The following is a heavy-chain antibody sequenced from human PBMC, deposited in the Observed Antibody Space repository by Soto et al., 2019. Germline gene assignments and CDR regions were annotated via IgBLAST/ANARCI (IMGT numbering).Heavy chain of an antibody. CDR2: ISYDGSNK. J-gene: IGHJ6*02. Sequence: VGSLRLSCAASGFTFSSYGMHWVRQAPGKGLEWVAVISYDGSNKYYADSAKSRFTISRDNSKSTLYLQMKSLRAEDTAVYYCAKDPVGGGDDFTSYYGMDVWGQGTTVTVSS. CDR1: GFTFSSYG. V-gene: IGHV3-30*18. D-gene: IGHD5-12*01. CDR3: AKDPVGGGDDFTSYYGMDV.